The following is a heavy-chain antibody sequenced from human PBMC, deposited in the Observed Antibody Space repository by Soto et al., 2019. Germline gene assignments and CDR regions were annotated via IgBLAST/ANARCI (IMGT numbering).Heavy chain of an antibody. Sequence: GASVKVSCKASGYTFTGYYMHWVRQAPGQGLEWMGWINPNSGGTNYAQKFQGWVTMTRDTSISTAYMELSRLRSDDTAVYYCARDRGGYCSGGSCYYGMDVWGQGTTVTVSS. V-gene: IGHV1-2*04. CDR3: ARDRGGYCSGGSCYYGMDV. D-gene: IGHD2-15*01. J-gene: IGHJ6*02. CDR2: INPNSGGT. CDR1: GYTFTGYY.